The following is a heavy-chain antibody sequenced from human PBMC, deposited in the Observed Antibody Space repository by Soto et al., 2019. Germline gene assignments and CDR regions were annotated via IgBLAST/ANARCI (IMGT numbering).Heavy chain of an antibody. V-gene: IGHV1-46*03. CDR1: GYTFTSYY. CDR3: ARGVTIFGVVIPPLYERFDP. Sequence: EASVKVSCKASGYTFTSYYMHWVRQAPGQGLEWMGIINPSGGSTSYAQKFQGRVTMTRDTSTSTVYMELSSLRSEDTAVYYCARGVTIFGVVIPPLYERFDPWGQGTLVTVSS. D-gene: IGHD3-3*01. J-gene: IGHJ5*02. CDR2: INPSGGST.